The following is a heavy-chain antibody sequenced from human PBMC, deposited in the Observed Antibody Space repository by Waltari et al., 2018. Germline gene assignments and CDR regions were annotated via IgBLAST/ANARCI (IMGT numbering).Heavy chain of an antibody. D-gene: IGHD5-18*01. J-gene: IGHJ4*02. Sequence: EVQLVESGGGLVQPGRSLRLSCAASGFTFDDYAMHWVRQAPGKGLEWVSGISWNSGSIGYADSVKGRFTISRDNAKNSLYLQMNSLRAEDTALYYCAKDRVDTAMVTLFDYWGQGTLVTVSS. CDR3: AKDRVDTAMVTLFDY. CDR2: ISWNSGSI. V-gene: IGHV3-9*01. CDR1: GFTFDDYA.